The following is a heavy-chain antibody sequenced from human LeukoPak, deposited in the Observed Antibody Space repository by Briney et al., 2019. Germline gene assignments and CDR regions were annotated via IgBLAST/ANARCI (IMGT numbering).Heavy chain of an antibody. Sequence: ASVKVSCKASGYTFTNYYMHWVRQAPGQGLEWMGVINPSDGSTSYAQKFQGRVTMTRDTSISTAYMELSRLRSDDTAVYYCARDGWSTCSSTSCSPSNWFDPWGQGTLVTVSS. CDR3: ARDGWSTCSSTSCSPSNWFDP. D-gene: IGHD2-2*01. CDR2: INPSDGST. V-gene: IGHV1-46*01. J-gene: IGHJ5*02. CDR1: GYTFTNYY.